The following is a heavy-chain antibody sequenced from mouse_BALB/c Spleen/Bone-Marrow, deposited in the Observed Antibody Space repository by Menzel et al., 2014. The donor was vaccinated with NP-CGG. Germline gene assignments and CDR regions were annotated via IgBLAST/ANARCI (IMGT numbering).Heavy chain of an antibody. CDR1: GFTFSSFG. D-gene: IGHD2-1*01. CDR2: ISSGSSTI. V-gene: IGHV5-17*02. J-gene: IGHJ4*01. Sequence: VQLKESGGGLVQPGGSRKLSCAASGFTFSSFGMHWVRQAPEKGLEWVAYISSGSSTIYYADTVKGRFTISRDNPKNTLFLQMTSLRSEDTAMYYCARSDGNYDYAMDYWGQGTSVIVSS. CDR3: ARSDGNYDYAMDY.